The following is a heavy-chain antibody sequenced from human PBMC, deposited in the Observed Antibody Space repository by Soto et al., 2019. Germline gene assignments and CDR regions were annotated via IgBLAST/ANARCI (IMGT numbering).Heavy chain of an antibody. D-gene: IGHD6-13*01. CDR3: ARRKQQLVRIDY. J-gene: IGHJ4*02. V-gene: IGHV4-34*01. Sequence: TSETLSLTCAVYGGSFSGYYWSWIRQPPGKGLEWIGEINHSGSTNYNPSLKSRVTISVDTSKNQFSLKLSSVTAADTAVYYCARRKQQLVRIDYWGQGTLVTVSS. CDR1: GGSFSGYY. CDR2: INHSGST.